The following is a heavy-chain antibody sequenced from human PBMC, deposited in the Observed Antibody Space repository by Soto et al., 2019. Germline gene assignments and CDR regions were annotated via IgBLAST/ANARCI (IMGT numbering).Heavy chain of an antibody. CDR3: AKLSRSSTTYGDYYYYDMDV. Sequence: PGESLKVSCKGSGYSFTNYWIGGVRQMPGKSLEWMGIIYPGDSDTRYSPSFQGQVTISADRSISTAYLRWSSLKASDTAIFHCAKLSRSSTTYGDYYYYDMDVWGQGTTVTVSS. V-gene: IGHV5-51*01. D-gene: IGHD2-2*01. J-gene: IGHJ6*02. CDR1: GYSFTNYW. CDR2: IYPGDSDT.